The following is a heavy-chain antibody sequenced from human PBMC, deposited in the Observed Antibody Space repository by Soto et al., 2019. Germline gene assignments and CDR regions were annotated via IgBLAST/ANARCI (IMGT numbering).Heavy chain of an antibody. V-gene: IGHV3-30-3*01. CDR2: ISYDGSNK. Sequence: PGGSLRLSCAASGFTFSSYAMHWVRQAPGKGLEWVAVISYDGSNKYYADSVKGRFTISRDNSKNTLYLQMNSLRAEDTAVYYCARPLDYGDYRIDYWGQGTLVTVSS. J-gene: IGHJ4*02. CDR3: ARPLDYGDYRIDY. CDR1: GFTFSSYA. D-gene: IGHD4-17*01.